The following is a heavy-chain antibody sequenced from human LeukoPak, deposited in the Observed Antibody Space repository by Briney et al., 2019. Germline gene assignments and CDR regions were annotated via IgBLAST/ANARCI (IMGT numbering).Heavy chain of an antibody. D-gene: IGHD3-10*01. CDR2: MNPNSGNT. CDR1: GYTFTSYD. Sequence: GASVKVSCKASGYTFTSYDINWVRQAPGQGLEWMGWMNPNSGNTGYAQKFQGRVTMTRNTSISTAYMELSSLRSEDTAVYYCARGGITMVRGAPKQFDPWGQGTLVTVSS. V-gene: IGHV1-8*01. J-gene: IGHJ5*02. CDR3: ARGGITMVRGAPKQFDP.